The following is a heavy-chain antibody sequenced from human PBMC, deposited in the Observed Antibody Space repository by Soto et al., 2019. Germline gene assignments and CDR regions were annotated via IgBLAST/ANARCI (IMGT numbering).Heavy chain of an antibody. CDR2: ISSSSSYI. J-gene: IGHJ6*02. D-gene: IGHD5-12*01. CDR3: ARGNSGYDFLPPRYYYGMDV. V-gene: IGHV3-21*01. CDR1: GFTFSSYS. Sequence: PGGSLRLSCAASGFTFSSYSMNWVRQAPGKGLEWVSSISSSSSYIYYADSVKGRFTISRDNAKNSLYLQMNSLRAEDTAVYYCARGNSGYDFLPPRYYYGMDVRGQGTTVTVSS.